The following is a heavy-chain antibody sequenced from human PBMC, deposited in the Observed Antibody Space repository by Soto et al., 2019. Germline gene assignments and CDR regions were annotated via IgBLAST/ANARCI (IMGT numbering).Heavy chain of an antibody. CDR2: MNPNSGDT. Sequence: QVQLVQSGAEVKKPGASVKVSCKASGYTFTNYHIHWVRQATGQGLEWMGWMNPNSGDTGYAQKFQGRGPMTRDTSITAAYMGLGGLGSEDPAVYYCARGGGGRWYSGDYWGQGTLVTVSS. D-gene: IGHD6-13*01. CDR1: GYTFTNYH. J-gene: IGHJ4*02. CDR3: ARGGGGRWYSGDY. V-gene: IGHV1-8*01.